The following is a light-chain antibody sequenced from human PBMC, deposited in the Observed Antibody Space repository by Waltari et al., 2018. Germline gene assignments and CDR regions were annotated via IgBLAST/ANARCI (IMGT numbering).Light chain of an antibody. CDR1: QGISNS. CDR2: AAS. Sequence: DIQMTQSPSSLSASVGDRVTITCRARQGISNSLAWYQQKPGKAPKLLLYAASRWERGVPSRFSGSVSGTDYTLTISSLQPEDFATYFCQQYYNTPGGTFGQGTKVEIK. V-gene: IGKV1-NL1*01. CDR3: QQYYNTPGGT. J-gene: IGKJ1*01.